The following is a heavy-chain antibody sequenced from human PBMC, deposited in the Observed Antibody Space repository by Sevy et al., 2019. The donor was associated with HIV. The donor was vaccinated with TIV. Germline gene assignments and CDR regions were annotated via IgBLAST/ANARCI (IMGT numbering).Heavy chain of an antibody. CDR3: VRADPAQHFDS. CDR2: IDPSAGNA. V-gene: IGHV1-46*01. CDR1: GDTFTNDY. J-gene: IGHJ4*02. Sequence: ASVKVSCKPSGDTFTNDYMHWVRQAPGQGLEWMGRIDPSAGNASYAEKFQGRVTMAWDTSTSTLYMDLSSLRSEDTAVYYCVRADPAQHFDSWGQGTLVTVSS.